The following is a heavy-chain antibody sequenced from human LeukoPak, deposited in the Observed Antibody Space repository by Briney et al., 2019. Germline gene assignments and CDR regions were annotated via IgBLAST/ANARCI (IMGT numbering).Heavy chain of an antibody. J-gene: IGHJ4*02. CDR1: GGSISGYY. CDR3: ARAISAYDSSGYYYLDY. V-gene: IGHV4-59*01. Sequence: SSETLSLTCTVSGGSISGYYWSWIRQPPGKGLEWIGYIYYSGSTNYNPSLKSRVTISVDTSKNQFSLKLSSVTAADTAVYYCARAISAYDSSGYYYLDYWGQGTLGTVSS. CDR2: IYYSGST. D-gene: IGHD3-22*01.